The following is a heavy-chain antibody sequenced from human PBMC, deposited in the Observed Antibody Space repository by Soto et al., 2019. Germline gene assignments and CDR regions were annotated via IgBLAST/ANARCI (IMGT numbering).Heavy chain of an antibody. D-gene: IGHD3-10*01. CDR3: ARGVYGSGNYYTGPSAFDI. V-gene: IGHV1-69*06. Sequence: QVQLEQSGAEVKKPGSSVKVSCKASGGTLSDHGVAWLRQAPGQGLEWMGGTIPVINTAKYAQKFQGRVTVTANKFTNIDYMELSSLRSDDTAFYFCARGVYGSGNYYTGPSAFDIWGQGTMVIVSS. CDR1: GGTLSDHG. J-gene: IGHJ3*02. CDR2: TIPVINTA.